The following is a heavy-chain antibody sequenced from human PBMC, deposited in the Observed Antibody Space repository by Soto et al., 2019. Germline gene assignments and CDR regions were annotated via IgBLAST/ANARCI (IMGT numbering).Heavy chain of an antibody. V-gene: IGHV4-31*03. CDR1: VGSISSGGYY. CDR2: IYYSGST. CDR3: ARVDSSVAGMDV. D-gene: IGHD3-22*01. J-gene: IGHJ6*02. Sequence: QVQLQESGPGLVKPSQTLSLTCTVSVGSISSGGYYWSWIRQHPGRGLEWIGYIYYSGSTYYNPSLKSRVTISVDTSKNQFSLKLSSVTAADTAVYYCARVDSSVAGMDVWGQGTTVTVSS.